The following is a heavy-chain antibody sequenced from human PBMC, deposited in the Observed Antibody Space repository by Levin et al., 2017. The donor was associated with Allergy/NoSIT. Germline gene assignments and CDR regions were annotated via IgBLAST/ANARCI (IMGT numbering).Heavy chain of an antibody. Sequence: GGSLRLSCAASEFTFSNCAMNWVRQAPGKGLEWVALISPDGNKKYYADSVKGRFTISRDNSKNTLYLEVNSLRIEDTAVYYCATGWRWGNCGGDCYSVDYSGQGTLITVSS. CDR1: EFTFSNCA. CDR3: ATGWRWGNCGGDCYSVDY. CDR2: ISPDGNKK. J-gene: IGHJ4*02. D-gene: IGHD2-21*02. V-gene: IGHV3-30-3*01.